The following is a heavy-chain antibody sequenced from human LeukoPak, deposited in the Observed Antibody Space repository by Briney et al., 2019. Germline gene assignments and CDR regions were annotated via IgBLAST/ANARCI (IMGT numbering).Heavy chain of an antibody. D-gene: IGHD3-22*01. J-gene: IGHJ4*02. CDR1: GYTFTRHY. V-gene: IGHV1-46*01. Sequence: ASVKVSCKASGYTFTRHYMHWVRQAPGQGLEWMGIINPSGGSTSYAQKFQGRVTMTRDTSTSTVYMELSSLRSEDTAVYYCARVPTYYYDSSGYYYFDYWGQGTLVTVSS. CDR2: INPSGGST. CDR3: ARVPTYYYDSSGYYYFDY.